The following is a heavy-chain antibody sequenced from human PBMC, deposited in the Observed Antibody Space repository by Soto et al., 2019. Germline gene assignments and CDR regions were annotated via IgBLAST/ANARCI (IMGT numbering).Heavy chain of an antibody. D-gene: IGHD2-15*01. Sequence: QVQLVESGGGVVQPGRSLRLSCAASGLTFSSYGMNWVRQAPGKGLEWVAVISYDGSDKYYADSVKGRFTISRDNSKNTRFLQMNSLRADDTAVYYCAREINSHFDYWGQGTLVTVSS. CDR3: AREINSHFDY. CDR2: ISYDGSDK. CDR1: GLTFSSYG. J-gene: IGHJ4*02. V-gene: IGHV3-30-3*01.